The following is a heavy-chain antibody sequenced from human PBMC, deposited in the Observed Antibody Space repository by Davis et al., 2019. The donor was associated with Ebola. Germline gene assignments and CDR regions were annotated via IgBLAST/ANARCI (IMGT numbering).Heavy chain of an antibody. Sequence: GESLKISCAASGFTFSSYAMSWVRQAPGKGLEWVSAISGSGSSTYYADSVKGRFTISRDNSKNTLYLQMNSLRAEDTAVYYCASGEGSGIYGMDVWGQGTTVTVSS. CDR2: ISGSGSST. J-gene: IGHJ6*02. D-gene: IGHD3-10*01. CDR3: ASGEGSGIYGMDV. V-gene: IGHV3-23*01. CDR1: GFTFSSYA.